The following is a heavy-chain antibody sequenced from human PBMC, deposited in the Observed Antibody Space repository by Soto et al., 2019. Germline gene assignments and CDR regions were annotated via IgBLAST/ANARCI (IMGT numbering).Heavy chain of an antibody. CDR3: ARVVGALGHWFDP. J-gene: IGHJ5*02. CDR2: ISAYNGNT. Sequence: QVQLVQSGGEVKKPGASVKVSCKASGYTFTSYGISWVRQAPGQGLEWMGRISAYNGNTNYAQKLQGRVTMTTDTSTSTAHMELRSLRADDTAVYYCARVVGALGHWFDPWGQGTLVSASS. D-gene: IGHD1-26*01. CDR1: GYTFTSYG. V-gene: IGHV1-18*01.